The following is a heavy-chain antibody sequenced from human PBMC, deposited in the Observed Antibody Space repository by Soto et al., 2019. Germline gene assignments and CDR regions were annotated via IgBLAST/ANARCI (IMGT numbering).Heavy chain of an antibody. CDR3: ARLRGYSYGFDP. Sequence: SETLSLTCTVSGGSISSSSYYWGWIRQPPGKGLEWIGSIYYSGSTYYNPSLKSRVTISVDTSKNQFSLKLSSVTAADTAVYYCARLRGYSYGFDPWGQGTLVTVSS. CDR2: IYYSGST. CDR1: GGSISSSSYY. D-gene: IGHD5-18*01. V-gene: IGHV4-39*01. J-gene: IGHJ5*02.